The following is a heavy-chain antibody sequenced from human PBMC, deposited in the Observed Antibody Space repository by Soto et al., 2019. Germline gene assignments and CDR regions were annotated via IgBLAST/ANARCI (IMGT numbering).Heavy chain of an antibody. V-gene: IGHV3-7*01. J-gene: IGHJ6*02. Sequence: GGSLRLSCAASGFTFSSYAMRWVRQAPGKGLEWVANIKQDGSEKYYVVSVKGRFTISRDNAKNSLYLQMNSLRAEDTAVYYCAREGITMVRGAVYYYYGMDVWGQGTTVTVSS. CDR1: GFTFSSYA. CDR2: IKQDGSEK. CDR3: AREGITMVRGAVYYYYGMDV. D-gene: IGHD3-10*01.